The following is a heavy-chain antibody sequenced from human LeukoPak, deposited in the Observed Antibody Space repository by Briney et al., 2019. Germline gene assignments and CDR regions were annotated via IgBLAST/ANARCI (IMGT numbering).Heavy chain of an antibody. D-gene: IGHD1-14*01. CDR3: ATETNGRHYDY. Sequence: GGSLRLSCTASGLTFSTSGFNWVRQAPGKGLEWVASIGPTGSDRYHADSIKGRFTISGDNASNFLYLQMNSLRAEDTAVYYCATETNGRHYDYWGQGTLLTVSS. CDR2: IGPTGSDR. J-gene: IGHJ4*02. V-gene: IGHV3-21*06. CDR1: GLTFSTSG.